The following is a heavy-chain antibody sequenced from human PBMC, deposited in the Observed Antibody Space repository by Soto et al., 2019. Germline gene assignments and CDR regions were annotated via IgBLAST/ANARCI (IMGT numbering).Heavy chain of an antibody. V-gene: IGHV3-30-3*01. CDR2: TSSDDNHK. Sequence: GGSLRLSCAASGLSFSDSAMHWFRQAPGKGLEWVALTSSDDNHKYYADSVKGRFTISRDNSNNTLFLQMDSLRPDDTAKYYCARASGPPGYFFDFWGQGALVTVSS. CDR3: ARASGPPGYFFDF. CDR1: GLSFSDSA. D-gene: IGHD3-10*01. J-gene: IGHJ4*02.